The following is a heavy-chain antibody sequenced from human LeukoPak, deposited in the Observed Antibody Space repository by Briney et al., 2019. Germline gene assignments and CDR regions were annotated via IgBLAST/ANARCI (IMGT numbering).Heavy chain of an antibody. V-gene: IGHV1-69*13. J-gene: IGHJ5*02. CDR1: GGTFSTYV. D-gene: IGHD2-15*01. Sequence: ASVKVSCKAAGGTFSTYVITWVRQAPGQGLEWMGGVSPIFGTANYAQTFQGRVTIGADESTSTAYMELSGLRFEDTAVYFCARVFDCRSGSCHSEVWFDPWGQGTLVTVSS. CDR2: VSPIFGTA. CDR3: ARVFDCRSGSCHSEVWFDP.